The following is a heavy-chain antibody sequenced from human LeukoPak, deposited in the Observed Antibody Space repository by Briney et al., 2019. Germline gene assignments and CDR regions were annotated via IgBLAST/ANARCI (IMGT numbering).Heavy chain of an antibody. V-gene: IGHV1-69*05. CDR1: GGTFSSYA. Sequence: GASVKVSCKASGGTFSSYAISWVRQAPGQGLEWMGGIIPIFGTANYAQKLQGRVTMTTDTSTSTAYMELRSLRSDDTAVYYCARSPLTIFGVVSASMDVWGQGTTVTVSS. D-gene: IGHD3-3*01. J-gene: IGHJ6*02. CDR2: IIPIFGTA. CDR3: ARSPLTIFGVVSASMDV.